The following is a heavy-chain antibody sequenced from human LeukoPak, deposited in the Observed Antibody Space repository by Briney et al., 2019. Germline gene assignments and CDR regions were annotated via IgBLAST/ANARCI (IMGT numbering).Heavy chain of an antibody. Sequence: ASVKVSCKASGYTFTGYYLHWVRQAPGQGLEWMGWINPNSGGTNYAQKFQGRVTMTRDTSISTAYMELSRLRSDDTAVYYCARDPGDYGGNRFDYWGQGTLVTISS. CDR1: GYTFTGYY. J-gene: IGHJ4*02. CDR3: ARDPGDYGGNRFDY. D-gene: IGHD4-23*01. V-gene: IGHV1-2*02. CDR2: INPNSGGT.